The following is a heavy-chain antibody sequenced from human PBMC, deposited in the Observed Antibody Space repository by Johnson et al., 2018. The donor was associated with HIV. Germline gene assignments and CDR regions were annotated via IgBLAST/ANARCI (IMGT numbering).Heavy chain of an antibody. D-gene: IGHD3-10*01. CDR3: TTPGITGFRGVIITREAFDI. Sequence: VQLVESGGGVVQPGRSLRLSCAASGFTFSNAWMSWVRQAPGKGLEWVGRIKSKTDGGTTDYAAPVKGRFTISRDDSKHTLYLQMNSLKTEDTAVYYCTTPGITGFRGVIITREAFDIWGQGTMVTVSS. CDR2: IKSKTDGGTT. CDR1: GFTFSNAW. J-gene: IGHJ3*02. V-gene: IGHV3-15*01.